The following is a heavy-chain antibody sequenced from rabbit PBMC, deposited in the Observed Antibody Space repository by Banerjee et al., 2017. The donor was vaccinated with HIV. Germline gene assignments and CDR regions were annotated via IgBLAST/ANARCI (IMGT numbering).Heavy chain of an antibody. CDR2: IRTGSSGST. CDR3: ASNGVVIIPFNL. Sequence: QEQLVESGGGLVQPEGSLTLSCKASGFTLSSYWMCWVRQAPGKGLEWIGCIRTGSSGSTYYASWAKGRFTISKTSSTTVTLQMTSLTAADTATYFCASNGVVIIPFNLWGPGTLVTVS. J-gene: IGHJ4*01. CDR1: GFTLSSYW. V-gene: IGHV1S45*01. D-gene: IGHD8-1*01.